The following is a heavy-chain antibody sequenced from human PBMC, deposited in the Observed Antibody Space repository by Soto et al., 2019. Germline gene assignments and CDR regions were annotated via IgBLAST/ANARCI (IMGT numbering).Heavy chain of an antibody. V-gene: IGHV3-48*01. J-gene: IGHJ4*02. CDR2: ISRSSSTI. CDR3: ASHWGLTIVGVVNDY. D-gene: IGHD3-3*01. Sequence: GKGLEWGSYISRSSSTIYYADSVKGRFTISRDNAKNSLYLQMNSLRAEDTAVYYCASHWGLTIVGVVNDYWGQGTLVTVSS.